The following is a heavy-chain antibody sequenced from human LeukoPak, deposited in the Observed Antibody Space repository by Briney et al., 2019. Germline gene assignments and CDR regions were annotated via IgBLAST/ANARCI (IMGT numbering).Heavy chain of an antibody. CDR3: ARESPEDYFDY. J-gene: IGHJ4*02. V-gene: IGHV1-46*01. D-gene: IGHD1-14*01. Sequence: ASVKVSCKASGYAFTSYYMHWVRQAPGQGLEWMGIINPSGGSTSYAQKFQGRVTMTRDTSTSTVYMELSSLRSEDTAVYYCARESPEDYFDYWGQGTLVTVSS. CDR1: GYAFTSYY. CDR2: INPSGGST.